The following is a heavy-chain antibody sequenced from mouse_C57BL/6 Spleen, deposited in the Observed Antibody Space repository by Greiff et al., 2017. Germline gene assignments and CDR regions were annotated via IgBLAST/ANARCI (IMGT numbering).Heavy chain of an antibody. CDR3: ARTQDDGYYEGY. CDR2: IDPSDSET. D-gene: IGHD2-3*01. V-gene: IGHV1-52*01. J-gene: IGHJ2*01. Sequence: VQLQHPGAELVRPRSPVKLSCNASRYTFTSYWMHWLKPRPIQGLEWIGNIDPSDSETHYNQKFKDKATLTVDKSSSTAYMQLSSLTSEDSAVYYCARTQDDGYYEGYWGQGTTLTVSS. CDR1: RYTFTSYW.